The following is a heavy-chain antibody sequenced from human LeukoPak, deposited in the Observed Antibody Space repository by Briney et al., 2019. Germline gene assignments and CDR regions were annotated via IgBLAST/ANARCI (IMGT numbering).Heavy chain of an antibody. Sequence: PGGSLRLSCAASGFTFSSYAMSWVRQAPGKGLEWVSAISGSGGSTYYADSVKGRFTISRDNSENTLYLQMNSLRAEDTAVYYCASSTYYYGSGSYYNPNWFGPWGQGTLVTVSS. CDR2: ISGSGGST. CDR1: GFTFSSYA. D-gene: IGHD3-10*01. J-gene: IGHJ5*02. V-gene: IGHV3-23*01. CDR3: ASSTYYYGSGSYYNPNWFGP.